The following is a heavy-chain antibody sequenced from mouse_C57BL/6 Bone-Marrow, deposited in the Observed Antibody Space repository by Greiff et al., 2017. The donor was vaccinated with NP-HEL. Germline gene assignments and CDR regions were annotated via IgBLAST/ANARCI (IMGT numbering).Heavy chain of an antibody. V-gene: IGHV3-6*01. CDR1: GYSITSGYY. CDR2: ISYDGSN. D-gene: IGHD4-1*01. CDR3: ASGWDPFDY. Sequence: EVQLVESGPGLVKPSQSLSLTCSVTGYSITSGYYWNWIRQFPGNKLEWMGYISYDGSNNYNPSLKNRISITRDTSKNQFFLKLNSVTTEDTATYYCASGWDPFDYWGQGTTLTVSS. J-gene: IGHJ2*01.